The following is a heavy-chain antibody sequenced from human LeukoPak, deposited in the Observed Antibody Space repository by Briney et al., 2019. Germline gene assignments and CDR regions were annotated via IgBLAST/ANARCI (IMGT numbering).Heavy chain of an antibody. Sequence: GGSLRLSCAASGFTFTNYAMHWVRQAPGKGLEWVAVVSYVGSNIFYADSVKGRFTISRDNAKNTLYLQMNSLRAEDTAVYYCARDRGYTQDYWGQGTLVTVSS. V-gene: IGHV3-30*03. CDR3: ARDRGYTQDY. J-gene: IGHJ4*02. D-gene: IGHD5-12*01. CDR2: VSYVGSNI. CDR1: GFTFTNYA.